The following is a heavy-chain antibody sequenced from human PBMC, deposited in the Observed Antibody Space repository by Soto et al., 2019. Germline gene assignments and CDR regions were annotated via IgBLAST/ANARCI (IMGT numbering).Heavy chain of an antibody. CDR1: GYSFTNYW. V-gene: IGHV5-51*01. Sequence: PGESLTISCKGSGYSFTNYWIAWVRQMPGKGLEWMGIIYPGDSDTRYSPSFQGQVTISADKSISTAYLQWSSLKASATAMYYCATPGTSTLSRYCYVMYVWGQGTTVTASS. CDR3: ATPGTSTLSRYCYVMYV. D-gene: IGHD3-16*02. J-gene: IGHJ6*02. CDR2: IYPGDSDT.